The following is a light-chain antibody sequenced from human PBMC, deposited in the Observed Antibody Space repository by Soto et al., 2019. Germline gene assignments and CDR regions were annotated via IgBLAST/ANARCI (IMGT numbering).Light chain of an antibody. J-gene: IGKJ2*01. CDR3: QQYDGSPRT. CDR1: QSVSNN. CDR2: GAS. V-gene: IGKV3-15*01. Sequence: EIVMTQSPATLSVSPGERATLSCRASQSVSNNLAWYQQKPGQAPRLLIYGASTRATGIPARFSGSGSGTEFTLTISSLQSEDFAVYYCQQYDGSPRTFGQGTKVDIK.